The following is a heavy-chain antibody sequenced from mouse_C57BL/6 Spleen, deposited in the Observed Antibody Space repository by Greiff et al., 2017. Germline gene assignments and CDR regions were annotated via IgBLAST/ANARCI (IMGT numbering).Heavy chain of an antibody. Sequence: DVQLVESEGGLVQPGSSMKLSCTASGFTFSDYHMAWVRQVPEKGLEWVANINYDGSSTYYLDSLKSRFIISRDNAENILYLQMSSLKSEDTATYYCARDRGVRGGAMDYWGQGTSVTVSS. CDR2: INYDGSST. CDR3: ARDRGVRGGAMDY. V-gene: IGHV5-16*01. J-gene: IGHJ4*01. CDR1: GFTFSDYH. D-gene: IGHD2-2*01.